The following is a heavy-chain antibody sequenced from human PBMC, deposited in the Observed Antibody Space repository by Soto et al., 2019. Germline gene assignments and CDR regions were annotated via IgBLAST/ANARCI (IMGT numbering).Heavy chain of an antibody. CDR2: ISGSGDSA. J-gene: IGHJ4*02. CDR3: GKERRGSGWSVCDF. V-gene: IGHV3-23*01. CDR1: GFIFRDYA. Sequence: VQLLESGGGLVQPGGSLSLSCAASGFIFRDYAMNWVRQAPGKGLEWVSDISGSGDSARYADSVKGRFTISRDNSRDTLYLHMNSLRVDDTAVYYCGKERRGSGWSVCDFWGQGDLVTVSS. D-gene: IGHD6-19*01.